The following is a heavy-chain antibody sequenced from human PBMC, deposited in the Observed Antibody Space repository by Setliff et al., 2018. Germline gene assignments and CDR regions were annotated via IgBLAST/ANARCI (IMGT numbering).Heavy chain of an antibody. V-gene: IGHV3-11*04. CDR3: AREGKEGFGELPDYYYYYMDV. CDR1: GFIFSDYY. D-gene: IGHD3-10*01. CDR2: ITSSGNTI. J-gene: IGHJ6*03. Sequence: GESLKISCAASGFIFSDYYMSWIRQAPGKGLECISYITSSGNTIYYADSVKGRFTISRDSAKNELYLQMNSLRAEDTAVYYCAREGKEGFGELPDYYYYYMDVWGKGTTVTVSS.